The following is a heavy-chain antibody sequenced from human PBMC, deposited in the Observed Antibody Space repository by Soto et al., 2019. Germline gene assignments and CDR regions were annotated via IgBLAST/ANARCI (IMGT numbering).Heavy chain of an antibody. CDR3: ARVGGGYQLLHAFDI. CDR2: ISSSSYI. V-gene: IGHV3-21*01. CDR1: GFTFSSYS. J-gene: IGHJ3*02. D-gene: IGHD2-2*01. Sequence: RGSLRLSCAASGFTFSSYSMNWVRQAPGKGLEWVSSISSSSYIYYADSVKGRFTISRDNANNSLYLQMNSLRAEDTAVYYCARVGGGYQLLHAFDIWGQGTMVTVSS.